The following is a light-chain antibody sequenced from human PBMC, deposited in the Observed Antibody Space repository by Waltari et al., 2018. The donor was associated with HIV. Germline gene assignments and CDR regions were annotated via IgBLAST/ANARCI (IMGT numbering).Light chain of an antibody. CDR3: MQGTHWPPT. CDR2: KVS. J-gene: IGKJ1*01. Sequence: DVVMTQPPLSLPVTLGQPASISCRSSQSLVFSDGNTYLSWFQQRPGQSPRRLIYKVSNRDSGVPDRFRGSGSGTDCTLIITRVEAEDVGVYYCMQGTHWPPTFGQGTKVEVK. V-gene: IGKV2-30*01. CDR1: QSLVFSDGNTY.